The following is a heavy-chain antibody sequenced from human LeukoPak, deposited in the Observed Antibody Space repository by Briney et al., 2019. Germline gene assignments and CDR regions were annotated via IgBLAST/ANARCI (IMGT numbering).Heavy chain of an antibody. Sequence: SSETLSLTCAVYGGSFSGYYWSWIRQPPGKGLEWNGEINHSGSTNYNPSLKSRVTISVDTSKNQFSLKLSSVTAADTAVYYCARGVAAAGTDYWGQGTLVTVSS. V-gene: IGHV4-34*01. CDR1: GGSFSGYY. J-gene: IGHJ4*02. CDR3: ARGVAAAGTDY. CDR2: INHSGST. D-gene: IGHD6-13*01.